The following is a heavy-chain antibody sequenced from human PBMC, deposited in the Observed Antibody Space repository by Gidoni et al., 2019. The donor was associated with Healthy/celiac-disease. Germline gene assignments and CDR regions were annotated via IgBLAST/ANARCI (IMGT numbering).Heavy chain of an antibody. CDR3: ARARYWYFDY. J-gene: IGHJ4*02. CDR1: GFTFSSFE. D-gene: IGHD2-8*02. V-gene: IGHV3-48*03. CDR2: ITSSDSTM. Sequence: EVQLVESGGGLVQPGGSLRLSCAASGFTFSSFELNWVRQAPGKGLEWVSYITSSDSTMYYADSVKGRFTISRDNAKNSLYLQMNSLRAEDTAVYYCARARYWYFDYWGQGTLVTVSS.